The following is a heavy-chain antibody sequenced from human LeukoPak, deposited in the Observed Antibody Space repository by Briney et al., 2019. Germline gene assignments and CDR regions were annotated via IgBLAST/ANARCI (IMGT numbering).Heavy chain of an antibody. J-gene: IGHJ5*02. CDR2: INWNGGST. CDR3: ARVIEAQPHWFDP. V-gene: IGHV3-20*01. D-gene: IGHD2/OR15-2a*01. CDR1: GFTFDDYG. Sequence: GGSLRLSCAASGFTFDDYGMSWVRHVPGKGLEWVSGINWNGGSTGYADSVRGRFSISRDNAKNSLYLQMTSLTVEDTAFYHCARVIEAQPHWFDPWGQGTLVTFSS.